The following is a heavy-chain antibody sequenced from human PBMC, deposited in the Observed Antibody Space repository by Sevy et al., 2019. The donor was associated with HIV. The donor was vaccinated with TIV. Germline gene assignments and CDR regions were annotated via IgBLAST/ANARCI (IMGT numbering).Heavy chain of an antibody. CDR2: VFPGDSQT. CDR3: ARGGDLSIDAFDF. Sequence: GESLKISCEASGYNFISYWSAWVRQRPGKGLEWMGMVFPGDSQTRYGPTLEGHVTISVDKSIPAAHLQWDSLTASDTAIYFCARGGDLSIDAFDFWGPGTMVTVSS. V-gene: IGHV5-51*01. CDR1: GYNFISYW. D-gene: IGHD2-21*02. J-gene: IGHJ3*01.